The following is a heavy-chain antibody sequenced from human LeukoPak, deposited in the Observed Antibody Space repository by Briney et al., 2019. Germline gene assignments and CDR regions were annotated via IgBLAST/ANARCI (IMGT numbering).Heavy chain of an antibody. CDR2: ISHSGRST. V-gene: IGHV3-23*01. CDR1: GFILSDFD. Sequence: GGSLRLSCAASGFILSDFDMSWVRQAPGKGLEWVSAISHSGRSTYYADSVKGRFTISRDNSKNPLYLEMNSLRADDTAVYYCAKAVAVALDYWGQGTLVTVSS. CDR3: AKAVAVALDY. J-gene: IGHJ4*02. D-gene: IGHD6-19*01.